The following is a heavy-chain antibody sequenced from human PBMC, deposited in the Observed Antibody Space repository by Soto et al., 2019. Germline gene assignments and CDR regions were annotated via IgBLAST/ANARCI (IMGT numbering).Heavy chain of an antibody. Sequence: QVQLVESGGGLVKPGGSLRLSCAASGFTLSDYYMSWIRQAPGKGLEWVSDISTSGSSIYYTDSVKGRFTISRDNAKNSLYLQMSSLRAEDTAVYYCARDLRHFDWLYLASDSWGQGTLVTVSS. CDR1: GFTLSDYY. J-gene: IGHJ5*01. CDR2: ISTSGSSI. D-gene: IGHD3-9*01. CDR3: ARDLRHFDWLYLASDS. V-gene: IGHV3-11*01.